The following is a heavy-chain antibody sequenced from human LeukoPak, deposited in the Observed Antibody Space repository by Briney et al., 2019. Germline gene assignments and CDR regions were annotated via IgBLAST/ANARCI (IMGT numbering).Heavy chain of an antibody. V-gene: IGHV3-7*01. Sequence: TGGSLRLSCAASGFTFSSYWMSWVRQAPGKGLEWVANIKQDGSEKYYVDSVKGRFTISRVNAKNSLYLQMNSLRAEDTAVYYCARADSSGYYPEKPTDYWGQGTLVTVSS. D-gene: IGHD3-22*01. CDR1: GFTFSSYW. CDR2: IKQDGSEK. CDR3: ARADSSGYYPEKPTDY. J-gene: IGHJ4*02.